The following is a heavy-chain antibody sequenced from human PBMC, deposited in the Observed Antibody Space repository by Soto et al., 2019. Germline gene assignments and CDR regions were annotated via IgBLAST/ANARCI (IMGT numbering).Heavy chain of an antibody. D-gene: IGHD1-26*01. CDR3: ASERSAQYVDF. Sequence: QVQLVQSGTVVQRRGSSVKVSCQASGGTFSSHGMAWVRQAPGQGLEWMGGIIPTFGTPTYAPKFQGRVTITADKSTNTAYMELSSLRSEDTVVYYWASERSAQYVDFWGQGTLITVSS. CDR1: GGTFSSHG. J-gene: IGHJ4*02. V-gene: IGHV1-69*06. CDR2: IIPTFGTP.